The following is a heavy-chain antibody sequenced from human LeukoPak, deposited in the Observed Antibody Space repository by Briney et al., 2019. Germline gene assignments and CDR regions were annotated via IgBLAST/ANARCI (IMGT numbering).Heavy chain of an antibody. CDR1: GFTFSSYA. CDR2: ISYDGSNK. J-gene: IGHJ4*02. Sequence: GGSLRLSCAASGFTFSSYAMHWVRQAPGKGLEWVAVISYDGSNKYYADSVKGRFTISRDNSKNTLYLQMNSLRAEDTAVYYCARSVPHFDYWGQGTLVTVSS. CDR3: ARSVPHFDY. V-gene: IGHV3-30-3*01.